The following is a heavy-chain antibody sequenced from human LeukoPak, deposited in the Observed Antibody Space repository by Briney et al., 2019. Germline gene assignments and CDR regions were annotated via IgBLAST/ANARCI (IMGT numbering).Heavy chain of an antibody. D-gene: IGHD5-18*01. CDR3: ARDQRLRGYSYGFDY. Sequence: GGSLRLSCAASGFTVSSNYMSWVRQAPGKGLEWVSVIYSGGSTYYADSVKGRFTISRDNSKNTLYLQMNSLRAEDTAVYYCARDQRLRGYSYGFDYWGQGTLVTVSS. J-gene: IGHJ4*02. CDR2: IYSGGST. V-gene: IGHV3-53*01. CDR1: GFTVSSNY.